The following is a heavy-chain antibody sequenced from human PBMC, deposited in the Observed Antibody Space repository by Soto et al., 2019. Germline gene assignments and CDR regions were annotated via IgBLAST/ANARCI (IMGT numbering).Heavy chain of an antibody. CDR2: IKSKTDGGTV. D-gene: IGHD3-22*01. CDR3: SQGYYQYFES. V-gene: IGHV3-15*07. J-gene: IGHJ4*02. Sequence: PGGSLRLSCAVSGVTLSNVWMNWVRQAPGKGPEWVGRIKSKTDGGTVEYAAPVKDRFTISRDDSENTLYLQMNSLKTEDTAVYYCSQGYYQYFESWGQGTLVTVSS. CDR1: GVTLSNVW.